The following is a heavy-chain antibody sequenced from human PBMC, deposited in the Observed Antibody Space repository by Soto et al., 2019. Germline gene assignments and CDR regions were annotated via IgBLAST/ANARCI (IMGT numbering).Heavy chain of an antibody. CDR2: ISGSGFTT. V-gene: IGHV3-11*01. J-gene: IGHJ4*02. D-gene: IGHD6-13*01. CDR3: ARVGSIAAAGTPDY. Sequence: GGSLRLSCAASGFTFSDYYMSWFRQAPGKGLEWVSYISGSGFTTHDADSVKGRFTISRDNAKNSLYLQMNSLRVEDTAVYYCARVGSIAAAGTPDYWGQGTLVTVSS. CDR1: GFTFSDYY.